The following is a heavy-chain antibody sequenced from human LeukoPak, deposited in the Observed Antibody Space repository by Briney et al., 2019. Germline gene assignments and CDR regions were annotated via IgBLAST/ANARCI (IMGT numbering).Heavy chain of an antibody. CDR3: ARDFGGWSFYY. CDR2: INPSGGST. J-gene: IGHJ4*02. Sequence: ASVKVSFKASGYTFTSYDINWVRQAPGQGLEWMGIINPSGGSTSYAQKFQGRVTMTRDMSTSTVYMELSSLRSEDTAVYYCARDFGGWSFYYWGQGTLVTVSS. D-gene: IGHD6-19*01. CDR1: GYTFTSYD. V-gene: IGHV1-46*01.